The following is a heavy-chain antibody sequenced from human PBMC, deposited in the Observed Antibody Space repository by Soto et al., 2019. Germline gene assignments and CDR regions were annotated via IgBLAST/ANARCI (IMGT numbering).Heavy chain of an antibody. CDR1: GYTFTGHY. CDR2: IGPESGAT. J-gene: IGHJ4*02. D-gene: IGHD5-12*01. CDR3: GRGRSGQIVVFY. V-gene: IGHV1-2*02. Sequence: VASVKVSCNASGYTFTGHYIHWVRQAPEQGPEWMGEIGPESGATRYAQKFQGRVTMTRDMSITTVYMELNNLSPDDTAVYYCGRGRSGQIVVFYWGQGTPVTVSS.